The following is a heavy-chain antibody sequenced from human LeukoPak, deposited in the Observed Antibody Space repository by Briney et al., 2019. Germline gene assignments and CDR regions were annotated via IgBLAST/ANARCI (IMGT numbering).Heavy chain of an antibody. CDR1: GYTLTSYG. Sequence: VASVKVSCEASGYTLTSYGISGVRQAPGQGLEWMGWISAYNGNTNFAQKLQGRVTMTTDTSTSTAYMELRSLRSDDTAVYYCARGRRTNDYWGQGTLVTVSS. CDR3: ARGRRTNDY. CDR2: ISAYNGNT. J-gene: IGHJ4*02. D-gene: IGHD1/OR15-1a*01. V-gene: IGHV1-18*01.